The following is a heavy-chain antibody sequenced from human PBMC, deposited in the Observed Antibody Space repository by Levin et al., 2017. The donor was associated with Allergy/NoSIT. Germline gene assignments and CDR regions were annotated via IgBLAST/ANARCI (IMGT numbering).Heavy chain of an antibody. V-gene: IGHV3-33*01. CDR1: GFTFSSYG. J-gene: IGHJ4*02. D-gene: IGHD6-13*01. CDR3: ARDWVVAAAGPLDY. Sequence: GESLKISCAASGFTFSSYGMHWVRQAPGKGLEWVAVIWYDGSNKYYADSVKGRFTISRDNSKNTLYLQMNSLRAEDTAVYYCARDWVVAAAGPLDYWGQGTLVTVSS. CDR2: IWYDGSNK.